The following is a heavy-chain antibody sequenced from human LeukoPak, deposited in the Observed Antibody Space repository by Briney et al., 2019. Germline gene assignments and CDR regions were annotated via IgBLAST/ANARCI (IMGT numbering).Heavy chain of an antibody. CDR3: ARDPSSGGI. V-gene: IGHV7-4-1*02. D-gene: IGHD3-10*01. CDR2: INTNTGNP. J-gene: IGHJ3*02. Sequence: ASVKVSCKASGYTFTNYAMNWVRQAPGQGLEWMGWINTNTGNPTYAPGFTGRFVFSSDTSVSTAYLQISSLKAEDTAVYYCARDPSSGGIWGPGTMVTVSS. CDR1: GYTFTNYA.